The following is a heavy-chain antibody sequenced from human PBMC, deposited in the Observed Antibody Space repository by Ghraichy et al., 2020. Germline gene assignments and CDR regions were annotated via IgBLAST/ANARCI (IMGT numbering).Heavy chain of an antibody. CDR3: ARDLEAYCSSTSCFDSAFDI. Sequence: SETLSLTCTVSGGSISSGGYYWSWIRQHPGKGLEWIGYIYYSGSTYYNPSLKSRATISVDTSKNQFSLKLSSVTAADTAVYYCARDLEAYCSSTSCFDSAFDIWGQGTMVTVSS. V-gene: IGHV4-31*03. D-gene: IGHD2-2*01. J-gene: IGHJ3*02. CDR1: GGSISSGGYY. CDR2: IYYSGST.